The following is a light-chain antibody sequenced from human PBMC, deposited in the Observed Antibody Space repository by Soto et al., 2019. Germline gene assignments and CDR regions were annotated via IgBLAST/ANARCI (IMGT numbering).Light chain of an antibody. V-gene: IGKV3-11*01. Sequence: ELVLTHSPATLSLSLGESATLSCSTSQSVSSSLAWYQQKPGQAPTLLIYDASHRATGIPARFIGSGSGTDFTLTISRLEPEDFAVYYCQQRSNWPPITFGQGTQLEIK. J-gene: IGKJ5*01. CDR2: DAS. CDR1: QSVSSS. CDR3: QQRSNWPPIT.